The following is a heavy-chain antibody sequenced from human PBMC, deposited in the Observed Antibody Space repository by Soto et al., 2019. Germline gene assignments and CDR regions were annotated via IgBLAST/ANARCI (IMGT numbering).Heavy chain of an antibody. V-gene: IGHV4-34*01. Sequence: QMQLQQWGAGLLKPSETLSLTCAVYGGSFSGYYWSWIRQPPGKGLEWIGEINHSGSTNYNPSLKSRVTISVDTSKNQFSLKLRSVTAADTAVYCCARGYSNYYYYGMDVWGQGTTVTVSS. CDR3: ARGYSNYYYYGMDV. J-gene: IGHJ6*02. CDR1: GGSFSGYY. CDR2: INHSGST. D-gene: IGHD4-4*01.